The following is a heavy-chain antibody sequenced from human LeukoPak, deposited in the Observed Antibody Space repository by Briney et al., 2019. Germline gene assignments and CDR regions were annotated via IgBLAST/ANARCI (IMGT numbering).Heavy chain of an antibody. Sequence: SETLSLTCTVSGGSITSYYRSWIRQSPGKGLEWIGFMYYSGTTNYNPSLKSRVTISLGMSKNQFSLKLSSVTTADTAVYYCARLPMAVTPHVDYWGQGTLVTVSS. D-gene: IGHD2-21*02. CDR2: MYYSGTT. CDR1: GGSITSYY. J-gene: IGHJ4*02. CDR3: ARLPMAVTPHVDY. V-gene: IGHV4-59*01.